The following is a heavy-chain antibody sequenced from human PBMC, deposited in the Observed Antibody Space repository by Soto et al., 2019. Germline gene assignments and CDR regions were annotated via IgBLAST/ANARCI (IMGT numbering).Heavy chain of an antibody. CDR1: GFTFGDYA. CDR2: IRGKAYGGTT. Sequence: GGSLRLSCTASGFTFGDYAMRWFRHAPGKGLEWVGFIRGKAYGGTTEYAASVKGRFTISRDDSKSIAHLQMNSLKTEDTAVYYCTREVGYCSGGSCYEGIRFGYWGQGTLVTVSS. V-gene: IGHV3-49*03. CDR3: TREVGYCSGGSCYEGIRFGY. J-gene: IGHJ4*02. D-gene: IGHD2-15*01.